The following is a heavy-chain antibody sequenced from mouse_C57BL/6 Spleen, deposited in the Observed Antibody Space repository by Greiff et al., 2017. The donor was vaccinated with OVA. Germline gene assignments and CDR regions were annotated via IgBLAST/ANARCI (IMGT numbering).Heavy chain of an antibody. J-gene: IGHJ4*01. CDR1: GYAFSSSW. Sequence: QVQLKESGPELVKPGASVKISCKASGYAFSSSWMNWVKQRPGKGLEWIGRIYPGDGDTNYNGKFKGKATLTADKSSSTAYMQLSSLTSEDSAVYFCARSSNYGYYYAMDYWGQGTSVTVSS. D-gene: IGHD2-5*01. V-gene: IGHV1-82*01. CDR3: ARSSNYGYYYAMDY. CDR2: IYPGDGDT.